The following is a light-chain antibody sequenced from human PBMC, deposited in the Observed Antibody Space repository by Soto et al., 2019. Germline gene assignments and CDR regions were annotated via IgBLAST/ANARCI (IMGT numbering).Light chain of an antibody. Sequence: EIVLTQSPGTLSLSPGERATLSCRASQSVTSNYLDWYQQKPGQAPRLLIYAASSRATGIPDRFSGSGSGTDFTLTISRLEPEDFAVYYCQQYGSSPHTFGGGTKVEIK. CDR1: QSVTSNY. CDR2: AAS. CDR3: QQYGSSPHT. V-gene: IGKV3-20*01. J-gene: IGKJ4*01.